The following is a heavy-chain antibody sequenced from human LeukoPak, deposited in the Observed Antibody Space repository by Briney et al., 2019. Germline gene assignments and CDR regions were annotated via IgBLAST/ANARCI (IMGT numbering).Heavy chain of an antibody. CDR3: AREGVTMVRGVILYYYYGMDV. D-gene: IGHD3-10*01. CDR2: ISSSGSTI. J-gene: IGHJ6*02. Sequence: PGGSLRLSCAASGFTFSSYEMNWVRQAPGKGLEWVSYISSSGSTIYYADSVKGRFTISRDNAKNSLYLQMNSLRAEDTAVYYCAREGVTMVRGVILYYYYGMDVWGQGTTVTVSS. CDR1: GFTFSSYE. V-gene: IGHV3-48*03.